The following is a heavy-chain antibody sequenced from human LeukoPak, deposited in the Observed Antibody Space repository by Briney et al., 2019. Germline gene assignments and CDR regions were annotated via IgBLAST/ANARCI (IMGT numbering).Heavy chain of an antibody. Sequence: ASVKVYCEASGGTFSSYAISWVRQAPGQGLEWMGGIIPIFGTANYAQKFQGRVTITADESTSTAYMELSSLRSEDTAVYYCALYYYDSSGYYYSFDYWGQGTLVTVSS. D-gene: IGHD3-22*01. J-gene: IGHJ4*02. CDR2: IIPIFGTA. CDR1: GGTFSSYA. V-gene: IGHV1-69*13. CDR3: ALYYYDSSGYYYSFDY.